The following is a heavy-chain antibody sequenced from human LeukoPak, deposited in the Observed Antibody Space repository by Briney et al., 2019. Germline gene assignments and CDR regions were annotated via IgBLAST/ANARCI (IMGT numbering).Heavy chain of an antibody. CDR2: ISDSGGST. J-gene: IGHJ4*02. Sequence: GGSLRLSCAASGFTFSSYAMSWVRQAPGKGLEWVSVISDSGGSTDYADSVKGRFTISRDNSKNTLYLQMNSLRAEDTAVYYCAKGSLDYYGSGAFDYWGQGTLVTVSS. D-gene: IGHD3-10*01. CDR1: GFTFSSYA. CDR3: AKGSLDYYGSGAFDY. V-gene: IGHV3-23*01.